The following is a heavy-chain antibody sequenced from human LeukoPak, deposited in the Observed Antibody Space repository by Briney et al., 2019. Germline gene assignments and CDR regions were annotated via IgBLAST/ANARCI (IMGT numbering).Heavy chain of an antibody. CDR3: ARESITMVRGVITSYYYYYMDV. CDR1: GGSFSGYY. V-gene: IGHV4-34*01. J-gene: IGHJ6*03. D-gene: IGHD3-10*01. CDR2: INHSGST. Sequence: SETLSLTCAVYGGSFSGYYWSWIRQPPGKGLEWIGEINHSGSTNYNPSLKSRVTISVDTSKNQFSLKLSSVTAADTAVYYCARESITMVRGVITSYYYYYMDVWGKGTTVTVSS.